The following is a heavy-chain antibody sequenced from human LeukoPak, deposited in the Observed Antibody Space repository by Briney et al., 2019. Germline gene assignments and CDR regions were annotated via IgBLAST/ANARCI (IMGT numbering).Heavy chain of an antibody. J-gene: IGHJ6*02. Sequence: GGSLRLSCAASGFTFSSYSMNWVRQAPGKGQGWVSSISSSSSYIYYADSVKGRFTISRDNAKNSLYLQMNSLRAEDTAVYYCAREGRFQYGMDVWGQGTTVTVSS. D-gene: IGHD3-3*01. CDR1: GFTFSSYS. CDR2: ISSSSSYI. CDR3: AREGRFQYGMDV. V-gene: IGHV3-21*01.